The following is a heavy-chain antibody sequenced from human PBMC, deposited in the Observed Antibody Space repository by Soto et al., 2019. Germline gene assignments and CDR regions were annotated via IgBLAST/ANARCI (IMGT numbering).Heavy chain of an antibody. Sequence: GGSLRLSCAASGFTFSSYWMSWVRQAPGKGLEWVANIKQDGSEKYYVDSVKGRFTISRDNAKNSLYLQMNSLRAEDTAVYYCARGRLYGDSTFDYWGQGTLVTVSS. D-gene: IGHD4-17*01. CDR2: IKQDGSEK. J-gene: IGHJ4*02. CDR3: ARGRLYGDSTFDY. V-gene: IGHV3-7*01. CDR1: GFTFSSYW.